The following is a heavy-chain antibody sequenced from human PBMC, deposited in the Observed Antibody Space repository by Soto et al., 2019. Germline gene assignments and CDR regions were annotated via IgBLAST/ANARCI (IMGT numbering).Heavy chain of an antibody. CDR3: SRERATAASTTHRRNSYFDY. CDR2: ISYDGSNK. V-gene: IGHV3-30-3*01. Sequence: GGSLRLSCAASGFTFSSYAMHWVRQAPGKGLEWVAVISYDGSNKYYADSVKGRFTISRDNSKNTLYLQMNSLRAEDTAVYYCSRERATAASTTHRRNSYFDYWGQGTLVTVSS. CDR1: GFTFSSYA. D-gene: IGHD4-4*01. J-gene: IGHJ4*02.